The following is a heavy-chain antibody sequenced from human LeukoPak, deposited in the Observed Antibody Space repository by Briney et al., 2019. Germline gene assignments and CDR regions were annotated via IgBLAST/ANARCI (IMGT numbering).Heavy chain of an antibody. Sequence: PSETLSLTCAVYGGSFSGYYWSWIRQPPGKGLEWIGETNNSGSTNYNPSLKSRVTISVDTSKNQFSLKLSSVTAADTAVYYCARKYSSSRHRRYYGMDVWGQGTTVTVSS. CDR1: GGSFSGYY. CDR3: ARKYSSSRHRRYYGMDV. D-gene: IGHD6-13*01. V-gene: IGHV4-34*01. J-gene: IGHJ6*02. CDR2: TNNSGST.